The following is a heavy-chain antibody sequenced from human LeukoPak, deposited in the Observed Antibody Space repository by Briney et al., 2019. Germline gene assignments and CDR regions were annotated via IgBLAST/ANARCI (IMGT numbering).Heavy chain of an antibody. D-gene: IGHD3-22*01. CDR1: GFTFSTYG. J-gene: IGHJ4*02. Sequence: GGSLRLSCAASGFTFSTYGMHWVRQAPGKGLEWVAVIWYDGSNKYYADSVKGRFTISRDNSQNTLYLQMNSLRAEDTAVYYCARTYYYDRSGYHPFDYWGQGTLVTVSS. V-gene: IGHV3-33*01. CDR3: ARTYYYDRSGYHPFDY. CDR2: IWYDGSNK.